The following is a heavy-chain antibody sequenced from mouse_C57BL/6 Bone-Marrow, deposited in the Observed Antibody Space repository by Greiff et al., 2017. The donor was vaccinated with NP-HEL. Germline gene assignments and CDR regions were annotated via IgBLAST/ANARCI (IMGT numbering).Heavy chain of an antibody. Sequence: QVQLQQPGAELVKPGASVKLSCKASGYTFTSYWMHWVKQRPGQGLEWIGMIHPNSGSTNYNEKLKSKATLTVDKSSSTAYMQLSSLTSEDSAVYYCATGYYYGSSYVRFAYWGQGTLVTVSA. CDR3: ATGYYYGSSYVRFAY. V-gene: IGHV1-64*01. D-gene: IGHD1-1*01. CDR1: GYTFTSYW. J-gene: IGHJ3*01. CDR2: IHPNSGST.